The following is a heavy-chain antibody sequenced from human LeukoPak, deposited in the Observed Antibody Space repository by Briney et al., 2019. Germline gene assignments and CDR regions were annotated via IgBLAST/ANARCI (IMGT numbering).Heavy chain of an antibody. CDR2: IYYSGIT. D-gene: IGHD6-13*01. J-gene: IGHJ5*02. Sequence: SETLSLTCTVSGGSISSSSYYWGWIRQPSGKGLEWIGSIYYSGITDYNPSLKSRVTLSVDTSKNQFSLKLSSVTAADTAVYFCARAVTSSSSWYKWVNWFDPWGQGILVTVSS. CDR1: GGSISSSSYY. V-gene: IGHV4-39*07. CDR3: ARAVTSSSSWYKWVNWFDP.